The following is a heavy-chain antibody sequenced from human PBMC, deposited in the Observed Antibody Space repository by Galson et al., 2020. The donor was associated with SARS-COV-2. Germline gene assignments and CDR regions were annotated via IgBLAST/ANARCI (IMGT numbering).Heavy chain of an antibody. V-gene: IGHV1-58*01. CDR3: AAPSCSSTSCYDAFDI. Sequence: LVKVSCKASGFTFTSSAVQWVRQARGQRLEWIGWIVVGSGNTNYAQKFQERVTITRDMSTSTAYMELSSLRSEDTAVYYCAAPSCSSTSCYDAFDIWGQGTMVTVSS. CDR1: GFTFTSSA. D-gene: IGHD2-2*01. CDR2: IVVGSGNT. J-gene: IGHJ3*02.